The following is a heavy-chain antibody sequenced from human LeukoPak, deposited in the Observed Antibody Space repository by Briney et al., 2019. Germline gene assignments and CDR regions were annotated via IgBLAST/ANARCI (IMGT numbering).Heavy chain of an antibody. CDR1: GYTFTSYA. CDR2: INTNTGNP. Sequence: ASVKVSCKASGYTFTSYAMSWVRQAPGQGLEWMGWINTNTGNPTYAQGFTGRFVFSLDTSVSTAYLQISSLKAEDTAVYYCARAPYCSSTSCYSPQDYYYYYYMDVWGKGTTVTVSS. J-gene: IGHJ6*03. D-gene: IGHD2-2*02. CDR3: ARAPYCSSTSCYSPQDYYYYYYMDV. V-gene: IGHV7-4-1*02.